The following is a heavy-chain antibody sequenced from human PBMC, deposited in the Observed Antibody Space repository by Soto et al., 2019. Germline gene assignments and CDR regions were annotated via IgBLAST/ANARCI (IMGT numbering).Heavy chain of an antibody. D-gene: IGHD3-10*01. V-gene: IGHV3-30-3*01. Sequence: LRLSCAASGFTFSSYAMHWVRQAPGKGLEWVAVISYDGSNKYYADSVKGRFTISRDNSKNTLYLQMNSLRAEDTAVYYCARDSWLLWFGESNYYYGMDVWGQGTTVTVSS. CDR2: ISYDGSNK. CDR1: GFTFSSYA. CDR3: ARDSWLLWFGESNYYYGMDV. J-gene: IGHJ6*02.